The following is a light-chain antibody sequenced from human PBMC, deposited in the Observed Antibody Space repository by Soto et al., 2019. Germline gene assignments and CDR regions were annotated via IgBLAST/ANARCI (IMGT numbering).Light chain of an antibody. CDR3: QQYKNWPPLT. V-gene: IGKV3-15*01. CDR2: GAF. J-gene: IGKJ4*01. CDR1: QSVSYN. Sequence: EIVMTQSPATLSVSPGETATLSCRASQSVSYNLAWYQQKPGQGPRLLIYGAFTRATGIPARFSGSGSGTEFTLTISSLQSEDVAVYYGQQYKNWPPLTFGGGTKVEIK.